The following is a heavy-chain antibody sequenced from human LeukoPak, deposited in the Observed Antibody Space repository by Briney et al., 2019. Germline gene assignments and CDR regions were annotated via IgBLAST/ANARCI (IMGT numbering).Heavy chain of an antibody. Sequence: SVRVSCKVSGGTFSSYAISWVRQAPGQGLEWMGGIIPIFGTANYAQKFQGRVTITADESTSTAYMELSSLRSEDTAVYYCASRAREGATDYWGQGTLVTVSS. CDR2: IIPIFGTA. J-gene: IGHJ4*02. D-gene: IGHD1-26*01. CDR3: ASRAREGATDY. CDR1: GGTFSSYA. V-gene: IGHV1-69*13.